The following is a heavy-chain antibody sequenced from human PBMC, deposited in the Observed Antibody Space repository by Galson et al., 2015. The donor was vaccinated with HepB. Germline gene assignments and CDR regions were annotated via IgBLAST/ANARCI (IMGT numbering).Heavy chain of an antibody. CDR1: GGSISTNSYS. Sequence: LSLTCTVSGGSISTNSYSWAWIRQPPGKGLEWIGSIYYSGNTYYNPSLKSRVTMSVDTSKDQFSLKLSSVTAADTAVYYCARYVPGSSGWYYFDYWGQGTLVTVSS. D-gene: IGHD6-19*01. V-gene: IGHV4-39*01. CDR2: IYYSGNT. J-gene: IGHJ4*02. CDR3: ARYVPGSSGWYYFDY.